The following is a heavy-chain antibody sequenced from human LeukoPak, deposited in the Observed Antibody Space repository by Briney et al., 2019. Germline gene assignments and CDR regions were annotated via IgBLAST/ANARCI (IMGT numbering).Heavy chain of an antibody. D-gene: IGHD2-21*01. Sequence: GGSLRLSCAASGFTFSSYSMNWVRQAPGKGLEWVSYISSSSSTIYYADSVKGRFTISRDNSKNTLYLQMGSLRAEDRAVYYCARVGDDDAFDIWGQGTMVTVSS. CDR3: ARVGDDDAFDI. CDR2: ISSSSSTI. V-gene: IGHV3-48*01. J-gene: IGHJ3*02. CDR1: GFTFSSYS.